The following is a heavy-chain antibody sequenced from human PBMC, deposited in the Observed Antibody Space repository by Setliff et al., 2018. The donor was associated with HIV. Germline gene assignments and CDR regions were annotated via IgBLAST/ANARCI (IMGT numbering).Heavy chain of an antibody. J-gene: IGHJ5*02. CDR2: VFHSGSA. CDR3: ARDHVFGSRTGFDP. Sequence: KPSETLSLTCAVSGGPLNSRNWWSWVRQPPGKGLEWIGEVFHSGSANSNASLRSRVMISVDTSKNQFSLKLSAVTAADTAVYYCARDHVFGSRTGFDPWGPGILVTVSS. CDR1: GGPLNSRNW. V-gene: IGHV4-4*02. D-gene: IGHD3-10*01.